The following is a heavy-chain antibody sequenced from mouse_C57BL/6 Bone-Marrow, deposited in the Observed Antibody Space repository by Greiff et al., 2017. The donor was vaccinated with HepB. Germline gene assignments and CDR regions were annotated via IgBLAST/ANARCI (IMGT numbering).Heavy chain of an antibody. CDR3: ARESLITFDV. J-gene: IGHJ1*03. D-gene: IGHD1-1*01. V-gene: IGHV1-69*01. Sequence: QVQLQQPGAELVMPGASVKLSCKASGYTFTSYWMHWVKQRPGQGLEWIGEIDPSDSYTNYNQKFKGKSTLTVDKSSSTAYMQLSSLTSEDSAVYYCARESLITFDVWGTGTTVTVSS. CDR2: IDPSDSYT. CDR1: GYTFTSYW.